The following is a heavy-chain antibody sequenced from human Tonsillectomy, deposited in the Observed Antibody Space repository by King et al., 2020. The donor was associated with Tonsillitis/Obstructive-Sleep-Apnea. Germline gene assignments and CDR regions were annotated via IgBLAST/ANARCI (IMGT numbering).Heavy chain of an antibody. CDR2: IDPSDSYI. J-gene: IGHJ6*02. CDR1: GYNFNTYW. CDR3: ARAPSGMDV. Sequence: VQLVESGAEVKKPGESLRISCKGFGYNFNTYWISWVRQMTGKGLEWMGRIDPSDSYISYNPAFQGHVTISADKSFSTVYLQWSSLKASDTAMYYCARAPSGMDVWGQGTTVTVSS. V-gene: IGHV5-10-1*03.